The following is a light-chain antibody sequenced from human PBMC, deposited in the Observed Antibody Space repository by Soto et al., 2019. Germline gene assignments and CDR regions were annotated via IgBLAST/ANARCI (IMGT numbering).Light chain of an antibody. CDR3: SSYTSSSTVV. CDR2: DVS. J-gene: IGLJ2*01. Sequence: QSALTQPASVSGSPGQSITISSTGTSSDVGGYNYVSWYQQHPGKAPKLMIYDVSNRPSGVSNRFSGSKSGNTASLTSSGLQAEDEADYYCSSYTSSSTVVFGGGTKLTVL. CDR1: SSDVGGYNY. V-gene: IGLV2-14*01.